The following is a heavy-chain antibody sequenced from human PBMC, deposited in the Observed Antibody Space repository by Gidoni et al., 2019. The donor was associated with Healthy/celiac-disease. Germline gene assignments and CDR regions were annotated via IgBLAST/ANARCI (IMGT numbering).Heavy chain of an antibody. J-gene: IGHJ4*02. CDR2: INHSGST. Sequence: QVQLQQWGAGLLKPSETLSLTCAVYGGSFSGYYWSWISQPPGKGLEWIGEINHSGSTNYNPSLKSRVTISVDTSKNQFSLKLSSVTAADTAVYYCARARRGVVVVITPPRLYYFDYWGQGTLVTVSS. CDR3: ARARRGVVVVITPPRLYYFDY. D-gene: IGHD3-22*01. CDR1: GGSFSGYY. V-gene: IGHV4-34*01.